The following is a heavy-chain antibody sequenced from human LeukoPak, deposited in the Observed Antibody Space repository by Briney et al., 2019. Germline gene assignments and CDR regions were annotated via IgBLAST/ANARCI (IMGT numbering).Heavy chain of an antibody. CDR2: ISYDGSNK. CDR3: ARELPHDY. J-gene: IGHJ4*02. Sequence: GGSLRLSCAASGFTFSSYAMHWVRQAPGKGLEWVAVISYDGSNKYYADSVKGRFTIFRDNSKNTLYLQMNSLRAEDTAVYYCARELPHDYWGQGTLVTVSS. CDR1: GFTFSSYA. V-gene: IGHV3-30-3*01.